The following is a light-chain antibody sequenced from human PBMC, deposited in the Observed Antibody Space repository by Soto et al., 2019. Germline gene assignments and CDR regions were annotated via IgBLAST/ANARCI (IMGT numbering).Light chain of an antibody. V-gene: IGKV1-9*01. CDR3: QHLNTYPPGLT. J-gene: IGKJ4*01. CDR2: DAS. Sequence: DIQLTQSPSFLSASVGDRVTITCRASQGISSYLAWCQQKPGKAPKLLIYDASTLHSGVPSRFSGSGSGTEFTLTISSLQPEDFATSYCQHLNTYPPGLTFGGGSKVEIK. CDR1: QGISSY.